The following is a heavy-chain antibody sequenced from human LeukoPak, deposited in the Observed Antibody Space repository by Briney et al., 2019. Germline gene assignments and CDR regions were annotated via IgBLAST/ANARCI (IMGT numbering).Heavy chain of an antibody. D-gene: IGHD4-11*01. CDR1: GGSISSYY. J-gene: IGHJ4*02. Sequence: SETLSLTCTVSGGSISSYYWSWIRQPPGKGLEWIGYIYYSGSTNYNPSLKSRVTISVDTSKNHFSLKLSSVTAADTAVYYCARHDIAYCNSCFDYWGQGTLVTVSS. CDR2: IYYSGST. V-gene: IGHV4-59*08. CDR3: ARHDIAYCNSCFDY.